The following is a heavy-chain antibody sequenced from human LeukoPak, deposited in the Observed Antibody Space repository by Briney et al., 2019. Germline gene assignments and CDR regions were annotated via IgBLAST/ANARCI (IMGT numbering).Heavy chain of an antibody. CDR3: AKGEGGVIGIFGVVLDI. D-gene: IGHD3-3*01. CDR2: ISGSGGST. Sequence: QPGGSLRLSCAASGFTFSSYAMSWVRQAPGKGLEWVSAISGSGGSTYYADSVKGRFTISRDNSKNTLYLQMNSLRAEDTAVYYCAKGEGGVIGIFGVVLDIWGQGTMVTVSS. V-gene: IGHV3-23*01. J-gene: IGHJ3*02. CDR1: GFTFSSYA.